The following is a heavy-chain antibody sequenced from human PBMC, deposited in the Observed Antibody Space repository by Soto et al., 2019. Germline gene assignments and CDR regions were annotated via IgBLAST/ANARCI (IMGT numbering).Heavy chain of an antibody. Sequence: ASVKVSCKASGYTFTDYYLHWVRQAPGRGLEWMGFINPNSGDTNYAQKFQGRITMTTDTSIRTAYMELTRLTSDDTAVYYCARDSPVPLNDLVLFGDSEAYDYFGRDVCEQWTTVTVSS. D-gene: IGHD3-10*01. J-gene: IGHJ6*01. V-gene: IGHV1-2*02. CDR3: ARDSPVPLNDLVLFGDSEAYDYFGRDV. CDR2: INPNSGDT. CDR1: GYTFTDYY.